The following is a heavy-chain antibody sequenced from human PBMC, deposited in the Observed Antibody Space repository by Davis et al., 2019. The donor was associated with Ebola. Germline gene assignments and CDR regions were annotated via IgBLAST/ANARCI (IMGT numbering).Heavy chain of an antibody. V-gene: IGHV1-2*06. CDR3: ARGAINLMVVPRDYYYGLDV. CDR2: INPNTGVT. Sequence: SVPVSRLPSLYILTGHYIQPARQPPRQGLEWLGRINPNTGVTHYAQKFQGRVTMTRDTSTNTAYMELSRLRSDDTAFYYCARGAINLMVVPRDYYYGLDVWGQGATVTVSS. CDR1: LYILTGHY. J-gene: IGHJ6*02. D-gene: IGHD3-10*01.